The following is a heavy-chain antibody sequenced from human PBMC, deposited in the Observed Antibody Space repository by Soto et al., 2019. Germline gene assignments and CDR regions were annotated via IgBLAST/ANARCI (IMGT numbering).Heavy chain of an antibody. CDR2: INHSGST. V-gene: IGHV4-34*01. Sequence: SETLSLTWAVYGGSGGYFSGCCWSWIRQPPGKGLEWIGEINHSGSTNYNPSLKSRVTISVDTSKNQFSLKLSSVTAADTAVYYCAKTKFRGVVVNVWGQGTTVTVSS. CDR3: AKTKFRGVVVNV. J-gene: IGHJ6*02. CDR1: GGSGGYFSGCC. D-gene: IGHD3-10*01.